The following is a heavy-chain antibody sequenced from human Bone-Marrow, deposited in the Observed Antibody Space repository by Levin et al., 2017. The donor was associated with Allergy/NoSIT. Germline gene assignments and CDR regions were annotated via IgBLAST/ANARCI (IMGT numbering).Heavy chain of an antibody. CDR3: ARDGLQPPSLIDY. D-gene: IGHD4-11*01. CDR1: GYTFTSYG. CDR2: ISAYNGNT. J-gene: IGHJ4*02. V-gene: IGHV1-18*01. Sequence: ASVKVSCKASGYTFTSYGISWVRQAPGQGLEWMGWISAYNGNTNYAQKLQGRVTMTTDTSTSTAYTELRSLRSDDTAVYYCARDGLQPPSLIDYWGQGTLVTVSS.